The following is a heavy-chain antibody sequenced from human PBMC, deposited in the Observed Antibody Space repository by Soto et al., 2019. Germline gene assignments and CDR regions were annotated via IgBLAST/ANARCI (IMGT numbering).Heavy chain of an antibody. J-gene: IGHJ2*01. Sequence: ASVKVSCNASGYTFTSYPMHWVRQAPGQRLEWMGWINAGNGNTKYSQKFQGRVTITRDTSASTAYMELSSLRSEDTAVYYCARSGSLYWDFDLWGRGTLVPVSS. CDR1: GYTFTSYP. D-gene: IGHD1-26*01. V-gene: IGHV1-3*01. CDR3: ARSGSLYWDFDL. CDR2: INAGNGNT.